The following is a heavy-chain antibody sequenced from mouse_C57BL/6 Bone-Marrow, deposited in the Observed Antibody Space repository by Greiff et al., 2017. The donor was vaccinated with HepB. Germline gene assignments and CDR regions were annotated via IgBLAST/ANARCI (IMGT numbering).Heavy chain of an antibody. V-gene: IGHV5-17*01. J-gene: IGHJ2*01. D-gene: IGHD3-1*01. Sequence: EVKLMESGGGLVKPGGSLKLSCAASGFTFSDYGMHWVRQAPEKGLEWVAYISSGSSTIYYADTVKGRFTISRDNAKNPLFLQMTSLRSEDTAMYYFARRGYAPGDYFDYWGQGTTRTVSS. CDR2: ISSGSSTI. CDR1: GFTFSDYG. CDR3: ARRGYAPGDYFDY.